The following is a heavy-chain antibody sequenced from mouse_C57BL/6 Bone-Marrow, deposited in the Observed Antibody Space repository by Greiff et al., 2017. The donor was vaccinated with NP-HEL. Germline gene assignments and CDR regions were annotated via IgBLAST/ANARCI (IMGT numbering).Heavy chain of an antibody. D-gene: IGHD1-3*01. CDR1: GFTFSSYG. Sequence: EVQLVESGGDLVKPGGSLKLSCAASGFTFSSYGMSWVRQTPDKRLEWVATISSGGSYTYYPDSVKGRFTISRDNAKNTLYLQMSSLKSEDTAMYYCARLSSWGQGTSVTVSS. CDR3: ARLSS. CDR2: ISSGGSYT. J-gene: IGHJ4*01. V-gene: IGHV5-6*01.